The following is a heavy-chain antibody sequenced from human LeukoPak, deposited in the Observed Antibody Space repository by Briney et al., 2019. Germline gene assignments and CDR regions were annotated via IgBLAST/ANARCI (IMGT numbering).Heavy chain of an antibody. J-gene: IGHJ6*03. CDR3: ARMFPAAYPDYYYYMDV. V-gene: IGHV4-61*02. Sequence: SETLSLTCTVSGGSISSGSYYWSWIRQPAGKGLEWIGRIYTSGSTNYNPSLKSRVTISIDKSKNHFSLKLSSATAADTAVYYCARMFPAAYPDYYYYMDVWGKGTTITVSS. CDR1: GGSISSGSYY. D-gene: IGHD2-2*01. CDR2: IYTSGST.